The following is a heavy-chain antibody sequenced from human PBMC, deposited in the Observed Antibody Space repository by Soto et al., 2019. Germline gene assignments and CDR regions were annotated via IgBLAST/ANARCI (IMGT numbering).Heavy chain of an antibody. V-gene: IGHV1-3*01. Sequence: ASVKVSCKASGYTFTSYAIHWVRQAPGQRLEWMGWINAGNGNTKYSQKLQGRVTITRDTSASTAYMELSSLRSEDTAVYYCARACSGGSCYFDYWGQGTLLTVSS. D-gene: IGHD2-15*01. CDR2: INAGNGNT. CDR3: ARACSGGSCYFDY. J-gene: IGHJ4*02. CDR1: GYTFTSYA.